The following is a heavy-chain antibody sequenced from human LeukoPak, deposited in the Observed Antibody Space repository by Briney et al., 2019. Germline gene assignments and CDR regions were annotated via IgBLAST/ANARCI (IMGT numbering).Heavy chain of an antibody. J-gene: IGHJ4*02. V-gene: IGHV3-30*02. Sequence: GGSLRLSCVASGFTLSTYGMHWVRQAPGKGLEWVAFIRYDGSDKFYGDSVKGRFTTSRDNSKNTLYLQMSRLSVEDTAVYYCAKDLDCSGGTCHKAFDCWGQGTLVTVSS. D-gene: IGHD2-15*01. CDR2: IRYDGSDK. CDR1: GFTLSTYG. CDR3: AKDLDCSGGTCHKAFDC.